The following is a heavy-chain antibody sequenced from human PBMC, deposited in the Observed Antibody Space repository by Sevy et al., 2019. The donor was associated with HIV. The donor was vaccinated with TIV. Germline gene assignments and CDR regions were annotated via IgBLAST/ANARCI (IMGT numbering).Heavy chain of an antibody. CDR1: GFTFDNNA. Sequence: GGSLRLSCAASGFTFDNNAMYWVRQAPGKGLEWVAVISYDGSNIYYGDSVKGRFTISRDNAKNTLYLQMNSLRIEDTAVYYCAKTLLPAAVLFDYWGQGTLVTVSS. CDR2: ISYDGSNI. CDR3: AKTLLPAAVLFDY. V-gene: IGHV3-30*18. J-gene: IGHJ4*02. D-gene: IGHD6-13*01.